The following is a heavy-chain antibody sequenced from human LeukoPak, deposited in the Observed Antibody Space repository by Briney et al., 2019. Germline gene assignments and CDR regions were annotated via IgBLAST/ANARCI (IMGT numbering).Heavy chain of an antibody. V-gene: IGHV1-2*02. J-gene: IGHJ3*02. CDR3: ARDWGWFGESDAFDI. CDR2: INPNSGGT. CDR1: GYTFTDYY. Sequence: ASVKVSCKASGYTFTDYYFHWVRQAPGQGLEWMGWINPNSGGTNYAQKFQGRVTMTRDTSITTAYMELNRLRSGDTAVYYCARDWGWFGESDAFDIWGQGTLVTVSS. D-gene: IGHD3-10*01.